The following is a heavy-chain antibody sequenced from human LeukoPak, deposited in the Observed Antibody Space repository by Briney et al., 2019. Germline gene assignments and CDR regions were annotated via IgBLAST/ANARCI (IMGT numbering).Heavy chain of an antibody. CDR3: ARQIDYGDYHLDY. Sequence: SETLSLTCTVSGYSISSGYYWGWIRQPPGKGLEWIGSIYYSGSTYYNPSLKSRVTISVDTSKNQFSLKLSSVTAADTAVYYCARQIDYGDYHLDYWGQGTLVTVSS. CDR1: GYSISSGYY. J-gene: IGHJ4*02. CDR2: IYYSGST. D-gene: IGHD4-17*01. V-gene: IGHV4-38-2*02.